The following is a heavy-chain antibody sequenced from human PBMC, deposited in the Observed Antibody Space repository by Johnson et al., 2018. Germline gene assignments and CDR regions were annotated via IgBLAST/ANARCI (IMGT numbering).Heavy chain of an antibody. J-gene: IGHJ4*02. Sequence: EEQLVESGGGLVQPGGSLRLSCVVSGFSFSNYWMSWVRQAPAQGLQWVANIKQDGSTKTYVDSVKGRFTISRDNGENSLYLQMNSLTDEDTAVYYCARGRHLGKGLTWDYWGQGTLVTVSS. CDR3: ARGRHLGKGLTWDY. CDR1: GFSFSNYW. D-gene: IGHD2-21*02. CDR2: IKQDGSTK. V-gene: IGHV3-7*04.